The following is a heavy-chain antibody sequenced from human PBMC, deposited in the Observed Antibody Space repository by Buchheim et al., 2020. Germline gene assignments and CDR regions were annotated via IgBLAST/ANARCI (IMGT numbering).Heavy chain of an antibody. CDR3: ARVGGLRFLEWLFHYFDY. Sequence: QVQLQQWGAGLLKPSETLSLTCAVYGGSFSGYYWSWIRQPPGKGLEWIGEINHSGSTNYNPSLKSRVTISVDTSKNQFSLKLGSVTAADTAVYYCARVGGLRFLEWLFHYFDYWGQGTL. CDR1: GGSFSGYY. D-gene: IGHD3-3*01. CDR2: INHSGST. J-gene: IGHJ4*02. V-gene: IGHV4-34*01.